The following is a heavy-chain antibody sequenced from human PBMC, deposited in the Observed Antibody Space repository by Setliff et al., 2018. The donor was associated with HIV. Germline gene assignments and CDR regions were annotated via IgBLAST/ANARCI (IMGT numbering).Heavy chain of an antibody. CDR3: ARDSGGYNHGFAVGSFDY. D-gene: IGHD5-18*01. J-gene: IGHJ4*02. Sequence: PSETLSLTCHVSGGSINNFYWSWLRQSAGKGLEWIGNIYSSGSTNYNPSLKSRITISIDTSKSQFSLKLTSVAAADTAVYYCARDSGGYNHGFAVGSFDYWGQGALVTVSS. V-gene: IGHV4-4*07. CDR2: IYSSGST. CDR1: GGSINNFY.